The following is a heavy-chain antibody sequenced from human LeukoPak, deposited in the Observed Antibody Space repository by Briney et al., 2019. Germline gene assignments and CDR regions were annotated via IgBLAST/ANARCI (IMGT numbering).Heavy chain of an antibody. V-gene: IGHV5-51*01. D-gene: IGHD1-26*01. CDR3: ARHREVDSGSYWPDY. CDR1: GYRFTDYW. Sequence: GGSLKISCKGSGYRFTDYWIAWVRQMPGKGLEWMGIIYPGDSDSRYSPSFQGQVTISADKSISTAYLQWSSLEASDTAMYYCARHREVDSGSYWPDYWGQGTLVTVSS. CDR2: IYPGDSDS. J-gene: IGHJ4*02.